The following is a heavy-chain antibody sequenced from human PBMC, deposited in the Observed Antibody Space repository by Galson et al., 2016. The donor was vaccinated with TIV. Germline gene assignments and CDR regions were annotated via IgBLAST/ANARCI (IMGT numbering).Heavy chain of an antibody. CDR1: GLSVSINF. J-gene: IGHJ4*02. Sequence: SLRLSCAASGLSVSINFMIWIRQTPEKGLEWVSHISGSGSTIYYADSVRGRLSISRDNAKNSLYLQLNNLRVDDTAVYYCATIAVAVTRIYWGQGTLVTVSS. CDR3: ATIAVAVTRIY. CDR2: ISGSGSTI. V-gene: IGHV3-11*01. D-gene: IGHD6-19*01.